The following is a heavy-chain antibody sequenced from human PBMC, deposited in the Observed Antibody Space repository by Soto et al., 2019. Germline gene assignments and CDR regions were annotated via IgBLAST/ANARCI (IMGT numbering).Heavy chain of an antibody. D-gene: IGHD3-10*01. CDR3: ARSYMVRGVANWFDP. CDR2: IYHSGST. J-gene: IGHJ5*02. V-gene: IGHV4-4*02. CDR1: GGSISSSNW. Sequence: QMQQQESGPGLVKPSGTLSLTCAVSGGSISSSNWWSWVRQPPGKGLEWIGEIYHSGSTNYNPSLKSRVTISVDKSKNQFSLKLSSVTAADTAVYYCARSYMVRGVANWFDPWGQGTLVTVSS.